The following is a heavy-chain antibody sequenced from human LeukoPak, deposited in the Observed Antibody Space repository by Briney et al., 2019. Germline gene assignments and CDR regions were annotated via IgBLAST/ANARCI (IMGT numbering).Heavy chain of an antibody. CDR3: ARDPRFQVAFDI. V-gene: IGHV4-38-2*02. CDR1: GYSISSGYY. Sequence: PSETLSLTCTVSGYSISSGYYWGWIRQPPGKGLEWIGSIYHSGSTYYNPSLKSRVTISVDTSKNQFSLKLSSVTAADTAVYYCARDPRFQVAFDIWGLGTMVTVSS. D-gene: IGHD3-3*01. J-gene: IGHJ3*02. CDR2: IYHSGST.